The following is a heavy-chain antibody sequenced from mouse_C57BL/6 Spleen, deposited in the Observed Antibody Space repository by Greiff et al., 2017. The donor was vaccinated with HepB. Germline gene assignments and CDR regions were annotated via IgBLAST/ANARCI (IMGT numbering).Heavy chain of an antibody. CDR2: IYPGEGDT. CDR3: AKNYYGSSHY. D-gene: IGHD1-1*01. CDR1: GYAFSSSW. Sequence: QVQLKESGPELVKPGASVKISCKASGYAFSSSWMNWVKQRPGKGLEWIGRIYPGEGDTNYNGKFKGKATLTADKYSSTAYMQLNSLTSEDSAVYFLAKNYYGSSHYWGQGTTLTVSS. J-gene: IGHJ2*01. V-gene: IGHV1-82*01.